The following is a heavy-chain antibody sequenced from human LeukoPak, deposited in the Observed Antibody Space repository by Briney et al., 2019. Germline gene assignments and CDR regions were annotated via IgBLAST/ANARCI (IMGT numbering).Heavy chain of an antibody. J-gene: IGHJ6*02. V-gene: IGHV1-8*01. CDR2: MNPNSGNT. CDR3: ARLEVKNYQEPPHYYYGLDV. CDR1: GYTFTSYD. D-gene: IGHD1-7*01. Sequence: GASVKVSCKASGYTFTSYDINWVRQATGQGLEWMGWMNPNSGNTGYAQKFQGRVTMTRDTSTNTAYMELSSLKSEDTAVYYCARLEVKNYQEPPHYYYGLDVWGQGTTVTVSS.